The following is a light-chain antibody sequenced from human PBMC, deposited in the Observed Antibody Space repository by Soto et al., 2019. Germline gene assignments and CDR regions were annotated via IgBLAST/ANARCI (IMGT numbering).Light chain of an antibody. CDR1: SSDVGGYNF. J-gene: IGLJ3*02. Sequence: QSALTQPASVSGSPGQSITISCTGTSSDVGGYNFVSWYQHHPGKAPKLLIYEVSNRPSGVSNRFSGSKSGNTASLTISGLQAEDEAHYFCSSYTDTSTLFGAGTKLTVL. V-gene: IGLV2-14*01. CDR2: EVS. CDR3: SSYTDTSTL.